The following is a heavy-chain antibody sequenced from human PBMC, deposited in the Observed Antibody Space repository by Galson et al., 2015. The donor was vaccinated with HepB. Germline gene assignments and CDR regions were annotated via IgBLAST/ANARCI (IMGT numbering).Heavy chain of an antibody. V-gene: IGHV3-21*01. CDR1: GFTFSSYS. CDR2: ISSSSSYI. Sequence: SLRLSCAASGFTFSSYSMNWVRQAPGKGLEWVSSISSSSSYIYYADSVKGRFTISRDNAKNSLYLQMNSLRAEDTAVYYCAVTYCGGDCYSDFGYWGQGTLVTVSS. CDR3: AVTYCGGDCYSDFGY. D-gene: IGHD2-21*01. J-gene: IGHJ4*02.